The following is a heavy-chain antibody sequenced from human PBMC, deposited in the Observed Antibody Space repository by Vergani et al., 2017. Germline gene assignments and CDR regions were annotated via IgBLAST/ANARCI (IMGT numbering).Heavy chain of an antibody. V-gene: IGHV3-23*01. CDR2: LTGGGRST. CDR1: GFTFSTYA. J-gene: IGHJ4*02. Sequence: EVQLLESGGSLKQPGGSVRLSCAASGFTFSTYAMHWVRQAPGKGLEWVSALTGGGRSTYYADSFKGRFIISRDNSRDTLYLKMNSLRPEDTATYYCVKDAGSYENFFDSWGQGTLVTVSS. D-gene: IGHD1-26*01. CDR3: VKDAGSYENFFDS.